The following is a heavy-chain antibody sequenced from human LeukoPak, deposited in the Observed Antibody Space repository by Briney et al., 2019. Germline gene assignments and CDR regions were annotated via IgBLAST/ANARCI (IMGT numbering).Heavy chain of an antibody. J-gene: IGHJ6*03. CDR1: GLPFIDFS. V-gene: IGHV3-23*01. CDR3: ARGPVFGVVRPYSTDV. CDR2: TNSGGSST. Sequence: PGGSLRLSCAPSGLPFIDFSMTWVRQAPGKGLEWISTTNSGGSSTDYAESVEGRFTISRGNSKNTLYLQMNSLRAEDTAVYYCARGPVFGVVRPYSTDVWGKGTPVTAS. D-gene: IGHD3-3*01.